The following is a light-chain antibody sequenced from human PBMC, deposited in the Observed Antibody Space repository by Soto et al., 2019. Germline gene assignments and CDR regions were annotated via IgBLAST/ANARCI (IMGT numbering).Light chain of an antibody. CDR2: SAS. Sequence: EIVMTQSPATLSASPGQRATLSCRASQSVSSNLAWYQQKRGQAPRQIMSSASTRATSIPARLSGSGSGIEFTLTIGSLQSEDVAVYYCQLYKNWPPGTFGQGNELEIK. J-gene: IGKJ2*01. V-gene: IGKV3-15*01. CDR1: QSVSSN. CDR3: QLYKNWPPGT.